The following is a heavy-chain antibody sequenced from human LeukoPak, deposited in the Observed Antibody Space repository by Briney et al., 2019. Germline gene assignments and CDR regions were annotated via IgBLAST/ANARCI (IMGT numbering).Heavy chain of an antibody. CDR3: ARRVPGSSFDY. V-gene: IGHV4-59*12. D-gene: IGHD1-26*01. CDR1: GGSFSGYY. J-gene: IGHJ4*02. Sequence: SETLSLTCAVYGGSFSGYYWSWIRQPPGKGLEWIGYIYYSGSTNYNPSLKSRVTISVDTSKNQFSLKLSSVTAADTAVYYCARRVPGSSFDYWGQGTLVTVSS. CDR2: IYYSGST.